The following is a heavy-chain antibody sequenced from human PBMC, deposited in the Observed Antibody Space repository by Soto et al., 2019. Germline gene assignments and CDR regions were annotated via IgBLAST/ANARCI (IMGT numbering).Heavy chain of an antibody. J-gene: IGHJ6*03. D-gene: IGHD3-9*01. Sequence: TGGSLRLSCAASGFTFSSQAMSWVRQAPGKGLEWVSGISGSGDSTYYADSVKGRFTISRDNSKNTLYLQMNSLRAEDTAVYYCAKGLGYYYMDVWGKGTTVTVSS. CDR2: ISGSGDST. V-gene: IGHV3-23*01. CDR1: GFTFSSQA. CDR3: AKGLGYYYMDV.